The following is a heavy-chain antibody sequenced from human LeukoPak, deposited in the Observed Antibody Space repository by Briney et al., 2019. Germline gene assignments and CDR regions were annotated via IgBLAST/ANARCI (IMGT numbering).Heavy chain of an antibody. V-gene: IGHV4-59*01. CDR3: AREKKYYDILTGYRWFDP. CDR2: IYYSGST. Sequence: SETLSLTCTVSGGSISRYYWSWIRQPPGKGLEWIGYIYYSGSTNYNPSLKSRVTISVDTSKNQFSLKLSSVTAADTAVYYCAREKKYYDILTGYRWFDPWGQRTLVTVSS. J-gene: IGHJ5*02. D-gene: IGHD3-9*01. CDR1: GGSISRYY.